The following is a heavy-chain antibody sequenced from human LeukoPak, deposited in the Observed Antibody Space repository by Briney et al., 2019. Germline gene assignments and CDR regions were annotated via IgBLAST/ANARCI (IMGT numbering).Heavy chain of an antibody. Sequence: SQTLSLTFAISGDSVSSNSAAWNWIRQSPSRGLEWLGSTYYRSKWYNDYAVSVKSRITINPDTSKNQFSLQLNSVTPEDTAVYYCARGDIAVAGTSYYYYYGMDVWGQGTTVTVSS. V-gene: IGHV6-1*01. CDR1: GDSVSSNSAA. CDR3: ARGDIAVAGTSYYYYYGMDV. D-gene: IGHD6-19*01. CDR2: TYYRSKWYN. J-gene: IGHJ6*02.